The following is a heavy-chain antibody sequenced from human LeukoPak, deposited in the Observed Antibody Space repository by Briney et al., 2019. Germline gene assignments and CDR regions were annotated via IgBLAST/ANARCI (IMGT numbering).Heavy chain of an antibody. CDR2: IYYSGST. V-gene: IGHV4-59*01. J-gene: IGHJ5*02. CDR3: ARGHCSSTSCYDNWFGP. D-gene: IGHD2-2*01. CDR1: GGSIRSYY. Sequence: PSETLSLTCTVSGGSIRSYYWSWIRQPPGKGLEWIGYIYYSGSTNYNPSLKSRVTISVDTSKNQFSLKLSSVTAADTAVYYCARGHCSSTSCYDNWFGPWGQGTLVTVSS.